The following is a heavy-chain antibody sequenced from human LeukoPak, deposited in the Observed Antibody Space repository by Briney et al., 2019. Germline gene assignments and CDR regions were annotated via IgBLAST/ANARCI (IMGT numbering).Heavy chain of an antibody. V-gene: IGHV3-23*01. J-gene: IGHJ6*02. D-gene: IGHD3-9*01. CDR3: AKDLVRYFDWLYSYYYYYGMDV. CDR1: GFTFSSYA. Sequence: PGGSLRLSCAASGFTFSSYAMSWVRQAPGKGLEWVSAISGSGGSTYYADSVKGRFTISRDNSKNTLYLQMNSLRAEDTAVYYCAKDLVRYFDWLYSYYYYYGMDVWGQGTTVTVSS. CDR2: ISGSGGST.